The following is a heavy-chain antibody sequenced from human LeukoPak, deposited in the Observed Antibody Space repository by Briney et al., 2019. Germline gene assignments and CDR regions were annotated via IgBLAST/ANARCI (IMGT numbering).Heavy chain of an antibody. J-gene: IGHJ4*02. D-gene: IGHD2-21*02. V-gene: IGHV3-53*04. CDR2: IYSGGST. CDR3: ARVPSPLAYCGGDCYL. CDR1: GFTFSTYG. Sequence: PGGSLRLSCAASGFTFSTYGLNWVRQAPGKGLEWVSVIYSGGSTYYADSVKGRFTISRHNSKNTLYLQMNSLRAEDTAVYYCARVPSPLAYCGGDCYLWGQGTLVTVSS.